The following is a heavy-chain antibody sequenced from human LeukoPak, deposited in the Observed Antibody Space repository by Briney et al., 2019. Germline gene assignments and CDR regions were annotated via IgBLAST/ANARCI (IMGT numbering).Heavy chain of an antibody. Sequence: GGSLRLSCAASGFTFSSYAMSWVRQAPGRGLEWVSAISGSGGSTYYADSVKGRFTISRDNSKNTLYLQMNSLRAEDTAVYYCAKMGYYFGYYGMDVWGQGTTVTVSS. CDR1: GFTFSSYA. J-gene: IGHJ6*02. D-gene: IGHD2/OR15-2a*01. V-gene: IGHV3-23*01. CDR3: AKMGYYFGYYGMDV. CDR2: ISGSGGST.